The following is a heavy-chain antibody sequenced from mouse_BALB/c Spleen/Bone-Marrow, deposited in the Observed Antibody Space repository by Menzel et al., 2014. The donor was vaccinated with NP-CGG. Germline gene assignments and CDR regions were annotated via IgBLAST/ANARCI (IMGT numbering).Heavy chain of an antibody. D-gene: IGHD2-1*01. Sequence: ESGAELVRPGASVKLSCKASGYTFTSYWINWVKQRPGQGLEWIGNIYPSDSYTNYNQKFKDKATLTVDKSSSTAYMQLSSPTSENSAVYYCTRREGNYAFAYWGQGTLVTVSA. V-gene: IGHV1-69*02. J-gene: IGHJ3*01. CDR2: IYPSDSYT. CDR1: GYTFTSYW. CDR3: TRREGNYAFAY.